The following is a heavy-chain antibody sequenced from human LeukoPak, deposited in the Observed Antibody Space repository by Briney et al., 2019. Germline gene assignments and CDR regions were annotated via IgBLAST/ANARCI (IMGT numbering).Heavy chain of an antibody. V-gene: IGHV4-30-4*01. CDR2: IYYSGST. D-gene: IGHD4-17*01. Sequence: TSETLSLTCTVSGGSISSGDYYWSWIRQPPGKGLEWIGYIYYSGSTYYNPSLKSRVTISVDTSKNQFSLKLSSVTAADTAAYYCARVDYGPPFDAFDIWGQGIMVTVSS. CDR3: ARVDYGPPFDAFDI. CDR1: GGSISSGDYY. J-gene: IGHJ3*02.